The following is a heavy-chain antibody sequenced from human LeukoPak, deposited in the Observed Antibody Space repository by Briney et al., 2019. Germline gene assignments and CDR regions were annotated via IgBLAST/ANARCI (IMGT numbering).Heavy chain of an antibody. CDR2: SRSKASSYTT. CDR3: AKAVLAPRAFDY. V-gene: IGHV3-72*01. CDR1: GFKFSDHY. Sequence: HPGGSQRLSCAASGFKFSDHYIDWVRQAPGKGLEWVGRSRSKASSYTTEYAASVEGRFTISRDVSESSLYLQMNSLRAEDTAVYYCAKAVLAPRAFDYWGQGTLVTVSS. J-gene: IGHJ4*02.